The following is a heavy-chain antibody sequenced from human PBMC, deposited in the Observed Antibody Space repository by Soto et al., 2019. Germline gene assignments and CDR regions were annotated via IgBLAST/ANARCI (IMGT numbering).Heavy chain of an antibody. V-gene: IGHV4-59*01. CDR3: ARDRRGVNYYYMDV. CDR2: IYYSGST. Sequence: SETLSLTCTVSGGSIGSYYWSWIRQPPGKGLEWIGYIYYSGSTNYNPSLKSRVTISVDTSKNQFSLKLSSVTAADTAVYYCARDRRGVNYYYMDVWGKGTTVTVSS. J-gene: IGHJ6*03. CDR1: GGSIGSYY.